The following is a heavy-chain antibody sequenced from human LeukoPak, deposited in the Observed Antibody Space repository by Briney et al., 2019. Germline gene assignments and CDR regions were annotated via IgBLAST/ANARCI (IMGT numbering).Heavy chain of an antibody. J-gene: IGHJ4*02. V-gene: IGHV3-74*01. Sequence: PGGSLRLSCAASGFTFSNYWMHWVRQAPGKGLVWVSRINRDGSITTYADSVKGRFTTSRDNAKNTLYLQMNSLRADDTAVYYCARDGPALGAYWGQGTLVTVSS. CDR2: INRDGSIT. CDR1: GFTFSNYW. CDR3: ARDGPALGAY. D-gene: IGHD3-16*01.